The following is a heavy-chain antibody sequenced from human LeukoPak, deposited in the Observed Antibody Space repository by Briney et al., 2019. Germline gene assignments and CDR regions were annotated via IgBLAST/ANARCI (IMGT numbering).Heavy chain of an antibody. CDR1: GFTFSSHW. CDR3: ARAHEAGFDY. V-gene: IGHV3-7*01. CDR2: IKQDGSEK. Sequence: GGSLRLSCAASGFTFSSHWMSWVRQAPGKGLEWVANIKQDGSEKYYVASVKGRFTISRDNAKNSLYLQMNSLRAEDTAVYYCARAHEAGFDYWGQGTLVTVSS. D-gene: IGHD6-13*01. J-gene: IGHJ4*02.